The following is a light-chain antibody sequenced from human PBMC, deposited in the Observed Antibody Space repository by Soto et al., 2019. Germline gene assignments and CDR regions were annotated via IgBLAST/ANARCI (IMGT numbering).Light chain of an antibody. Sequence: QSVLTQPPSVSEAPGQRVTISCTGSSSNIGAGYEAHWYQQVPGTAPKLLIYENNNRPSGVPDRFSGSKSGNSASLAITGLQAEDEADYYCQSYASSLSGYVFGTGTKVTVL. CDR1: SSNIGAGYE. CDR2: ENN. V-gene: IGLV1-40*01. J-gene: IGLJ1*01. CDR3: QSYASSLSGYV.